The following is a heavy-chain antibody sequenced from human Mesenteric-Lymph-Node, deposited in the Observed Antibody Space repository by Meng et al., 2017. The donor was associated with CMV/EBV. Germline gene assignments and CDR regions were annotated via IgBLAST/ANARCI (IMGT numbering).Heavy chain of an antibody. Sequence: YAISWVRQAPGQGLEWMGGIIPIFGTANYAQKFQGRVTITADESTSTAYMELSSLRSEDTAVYYCARHSYYYGSGSYREQPDRFYFDYWGQGTLVTVSS. V-gene: IGHV1-69*01. CDR2: IIPIFGTA. J-gene: IGHJ4*02. CDR3: ARHSYYYGSGSYREQPDRFYFDY. CDR1: YA. D-gene: IGHD3-10*01.